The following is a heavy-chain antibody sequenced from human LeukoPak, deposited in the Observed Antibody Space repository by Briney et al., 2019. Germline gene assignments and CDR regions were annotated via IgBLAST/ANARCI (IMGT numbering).Heavy chain of an antibody. D-gene: IGHD3-16*01. J-gene: IGHJ4*02. V-gene: IGHV1-46*01. CDR3: ARERGWLLGAGYYFDY. Sequence: VASVKVSCKASGYTFTSYYMHWVRQAPGQGLEWMGIINPSGGITSYAQKFQGRVTMTRDTSTSTVYMELSSLRSEDMAVYYCARERGWLLGAGYYFDYWGQGTLVTVSS. CDR2: INPSGGIT. CDR1: GYTFTSYY.